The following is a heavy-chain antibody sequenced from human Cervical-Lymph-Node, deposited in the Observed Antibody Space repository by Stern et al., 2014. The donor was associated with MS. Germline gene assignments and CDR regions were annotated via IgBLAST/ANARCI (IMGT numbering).Heavy chain of an antibody. D-gene: IGHD3-16*01. Sequence: QVTLKESGPALVKPTQTLTLTCTFSGFSLSTSGMCVSWIRQPPGKALEWLARIDWDDDKYYSTSLKTRHTISKDTSKNQVVLTMTNMDPVDTATYYCARMDITYYFDYWGQGTLVTVSS. CDR2: IDWDDDK. CDR1: GFSLSTSGMC. J-gene: IGHJ4*02. CDR3: ARMDITYYFDY. V-gene: IGHV2-70*15.